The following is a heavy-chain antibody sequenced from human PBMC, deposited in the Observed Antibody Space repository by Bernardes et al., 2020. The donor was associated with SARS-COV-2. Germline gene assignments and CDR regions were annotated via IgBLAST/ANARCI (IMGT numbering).Heavy chain of an antibody. D-gene: IGHD6-19*01. CDR3: ATDIAVATELDY. J-gene: IGHJ4*02. CDR2: IWYDGSNK. CDR1: GFTFSSYG. V-gene: IGHV3-33*01. Sequence: VEAQSLSCAASGFTFSSYGMHWVRQAPGKGLEWVAVIWYDGSNKYYADSVKGRFTISRDNSKNTLYLQMNSLRAEDTAVYYCATDIAVATELDYWGQGTLVTVSS.